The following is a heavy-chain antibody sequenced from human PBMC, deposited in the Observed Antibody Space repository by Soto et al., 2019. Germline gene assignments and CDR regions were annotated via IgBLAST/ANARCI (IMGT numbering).Heavy chain of an antibody. V-gene: IGHV3-15*01. Sequence: EVQLMESGGGLVKPGGSLRLSCAVSGFTFRNAGMSWVRQAPGKGLEWVGRIKRAADGGTTNYATPVKGRFNISRDDSKNTLYLYMNNLKTVDTAVYYCTTGMTTVTTGFAYWGQGTLVTVSS. CDR3: TTGMTTVTTGFAY. CDR1: GFTFRNAG. CDR2: IKRAADGGTT. D-gene: IGHD4-17*01. J-gene: IGHJ4*02.